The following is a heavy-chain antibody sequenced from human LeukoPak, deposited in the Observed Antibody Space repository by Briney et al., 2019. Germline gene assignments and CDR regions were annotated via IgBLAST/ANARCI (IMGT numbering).Heavy chain of an antibody. CDR1: GFTFDDYA. J-gene: IGHJ4*02. V-gene: IGHV3-9*01. Sequence: GGSLRLSCAASGFTFDDYAMHWVRQAPGKGLEWVSGISWNSGSIGYADSVKGRFTISRDNAKNSLYLQMNSLRAEDTALYYCAKSDRLAVAGTCFDYWGQGTLVTVSS. CDR2: ISWNSGSI. D-gene: IGHD6-19*01. CDR3: AKSDRLAVAGTCFDY.